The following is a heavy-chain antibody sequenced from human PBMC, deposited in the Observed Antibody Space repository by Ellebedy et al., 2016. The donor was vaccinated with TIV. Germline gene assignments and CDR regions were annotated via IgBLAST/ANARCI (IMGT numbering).Heavy chain of an antibody. CDR3: ARETYNDVDLKLWGIFDI. D-gene: IGHD3-10*01. CDR2: IAIDSTT. J-gene: IGHJ3*02. V-gene: IGHV3-66*01. CDR1: ELTVTSNF. Sequence: GESLKISCAASELTVTSNFMSWVRQAPGKGLAWVSTIAIDSTTYYADSVKGRFTISRDNSKNTLDIQMNSLRAEDTVVYYCARETYNDVDLKLWGIFDIWGQGTMVTVSS.